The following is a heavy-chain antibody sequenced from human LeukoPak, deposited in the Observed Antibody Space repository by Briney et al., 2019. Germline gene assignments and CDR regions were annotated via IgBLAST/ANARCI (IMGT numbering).Heavy chain of an antibody. Sequence: QSGGSLRLSCAASGFTFSSYAMHWVRQAPGKGLEWVAVISYDGSNKYYADSVKGRFTISRDNSKNTLYLQMNSLRAEDTAVYHCVRTYYSNYVHYFDYWGQGTLVTVSS. CDR1: GFTFSSYA. D-gene: IGHD4-11*01. J-gene: IGHJ4*02. CDR3: VRTYYSNYVHYFDY. CDR2: ISYDGSNK. V-gene: IGHV3-30-3*01.